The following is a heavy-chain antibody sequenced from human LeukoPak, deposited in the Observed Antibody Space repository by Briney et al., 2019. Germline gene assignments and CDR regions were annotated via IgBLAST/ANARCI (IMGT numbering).Heavy chain of an antibody. V-gene: IGHV4-34*01. CDR3: ASVLDILTGYYTIFDY. Sequence: SETLSLTCAVYGGSFSGYYWSWVRQPPGKGLEWIGEIYHSGSTNYNPSLKSRVTISVDKSKNQFSLKLSSVTAADTAVYYCASVLDILTGYYTIFDYWGQGTLVTVSS. J-gene: IGHJ4*02. D-gene: IGHD3-9*01. CDR1: GGSFSGYY. CDR2: IYHSGST.